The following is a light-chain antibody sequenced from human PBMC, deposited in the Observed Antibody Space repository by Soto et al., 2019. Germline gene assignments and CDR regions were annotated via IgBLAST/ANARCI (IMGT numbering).Light chain of an antibody. CDR2: KAS. V-gene: IGKV1-5*03. CDR3: QQYSTYSRA. Sequence: DIQMTQSPSTLSASVGARVPITCRASQSISSWLAWYQQKPGKAPNLLIYKASSLESGVPSRFSGSGYGTEFTLTISSLQPDDFATFYCQQYSTYSRAFGQGTK. J-gene: IGKJ1*01. CDR1: QSISSW.